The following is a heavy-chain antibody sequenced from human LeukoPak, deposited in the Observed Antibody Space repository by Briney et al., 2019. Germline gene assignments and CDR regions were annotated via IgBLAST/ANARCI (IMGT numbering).Heavy chain of an antibody. J-gene: IGHJ4*02. V-gene: IGHV3-7*02. CDR1: GFTFSNYW. D-gene: IGHD2-15*01. CDR3: ARFSDLLPDY. Sequence: GGSLRLSCAASGFTFSNYWMSWVRQAPGKGLEWVANIKQDGSESNYVGSVKGRFTISRDNAKNSLYLQMNSLRAEDTAVYYCARFSDLLPDYWGQGTLVTVSS. CDR2: IKQDGSES.